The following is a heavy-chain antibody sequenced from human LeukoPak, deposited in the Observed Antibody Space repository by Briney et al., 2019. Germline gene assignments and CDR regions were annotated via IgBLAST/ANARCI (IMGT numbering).Heavy chain of an antibody. D-gene: IGHD5-12*01. CDR3: ARDSDGYNLLNAFDI. J-gene: IGHJ3*02. CDR2: ISYDGSNK. Sequence: GGSLRLSCAASGFTFSSYAMHWVRQAPGKGLEWVAVISYDGSNKYYVDSVKGRFTISRDNSKNTLYLQMNSLRAEDTAVYYCARDSDGYNLLNAFDIWGQGTMVTVSS. V-gene: IGHV3-30-3*01. CDR1: GFTFSSYA.